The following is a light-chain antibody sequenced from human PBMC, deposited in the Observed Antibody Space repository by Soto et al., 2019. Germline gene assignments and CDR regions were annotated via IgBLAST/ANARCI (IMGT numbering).Light chain of an antibody. CDR3: CSHAGSYTYV. J-gene: IGLJ1*01. CDR2: EVS. V-gene: IGLV2-11*01. CDR1: SSDVGGYNY. Sequence: QSALTQPRSVSGSPGQSVAISCTGTSSDVGGYNYVSWYQQHPGKAPKVMIYEVSKRPSGVPDRFSGSKSGNTASLTISGLQAEDEGDYYCCSHAGSYTYVFGTGTKLTVL.